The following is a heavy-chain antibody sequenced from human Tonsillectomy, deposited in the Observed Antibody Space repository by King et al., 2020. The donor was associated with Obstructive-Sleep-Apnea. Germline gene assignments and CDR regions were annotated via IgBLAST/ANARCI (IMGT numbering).Heavy chain of an antibody. J-gene: IGHJ4*02. CDR2: ISGSGGST. CDR1: GFTFSSYA. V-gene: IGHV3-23*04. Sequence: DVQLVESGGGLVQPGGSLRLSCAASGFTFSSYAMSWVRQAPGKGLEWVSAISGSGGSTYYADSVKGRFTISRDNSKNTLYLQMNSLRAEDTAVYYCAKVDDGKLWFGTPYFDYWGQGTLVTVSS. D-gene: IGHD3-10*01. CDR3: AKVDDGKLWFGTPYFDY.